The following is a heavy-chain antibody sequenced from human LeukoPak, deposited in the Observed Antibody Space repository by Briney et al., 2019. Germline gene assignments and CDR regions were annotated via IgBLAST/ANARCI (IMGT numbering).Heavy chain of an antibody. CDR1: GGSISSSNW. V-gene: IGHV4-4*02. CDR2: IYHSGST. Sequence: SSETLSLTCAVSGGSISSSNWWSWVRQPPGKGLEWIGEIYHSGSTNYNPSLKSRVTISVDTSKNQFSLKLNSVTAADTAVYYCARGGYYGSGNDFRFDPWGQGTLVTVSS. D-gene: IGHD3-10*01. J-gene: IGHJ5*02. CDR3: ARGGYYGSGNDFRFDP.